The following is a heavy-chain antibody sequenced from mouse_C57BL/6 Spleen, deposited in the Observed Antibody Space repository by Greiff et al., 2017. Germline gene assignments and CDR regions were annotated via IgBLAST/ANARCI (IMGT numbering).Heavy chain of an antibody. V-gene: IGHV1-26*01. J-gene: IGHJ4*01. CDR3: ARVSSGYDYAMDY. CDR2: INPNNGGT. D-gene: IGHD3-2*02. Sequence: EVQLQQSGPELVKPGASVKISCKASGYTFTDYYMNWVKQSHGKSLEWIGDINPNNGGTSYNQKFKGKATLTVDKSSSTAYMELRSLTSEDSAVYYCARVSSGYDYAMDYWGQGTSDTVSS. CDR1: GYTFTDYY.